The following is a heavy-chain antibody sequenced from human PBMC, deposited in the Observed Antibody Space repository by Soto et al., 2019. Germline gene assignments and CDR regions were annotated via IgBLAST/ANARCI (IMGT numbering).Heavy chain of an antibody. CDR3: ARWYFRGSGWGFDP. V-gene: IGHV3-48*02. CDR2: ISSSSSTI. D-gene: IGHD6-19*01. J-gene: IGHJ5*02. Sequence: PGGSLRLSCAASGFTFSSYSMNWVRQAPGKGLEWVSYISSSSSTIYYADSVKGRFTISRDNAKNSLYLQMNSLRDEDTAVYYCARWYFRGSGWGFDPWGQGTLVTVSS. CDR1: GFTFSSYS.